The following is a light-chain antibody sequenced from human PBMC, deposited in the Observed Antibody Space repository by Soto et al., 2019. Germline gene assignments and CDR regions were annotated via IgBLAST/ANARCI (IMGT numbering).Light chain of an antibody. V-gene: IGKV3-11*01. CDR2: DVS. CDR3: QQRSSWPLT. J-gene: IGKJ4*01. Sequence: EIVLTQSPATLSLSPGERATLSCRASQSVRTYLAWYQQKPGQAPRLLIHDVSDRATGIPARFSGSGSGTDFTLTISSLEPEDFAVYYCQQRSSWPLTFGGGTKVEI. CDR1: QSVRTY.